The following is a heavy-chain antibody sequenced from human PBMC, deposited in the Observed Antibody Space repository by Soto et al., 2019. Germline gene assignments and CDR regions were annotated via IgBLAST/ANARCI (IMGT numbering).Heavy chain of an antibody. CDR1: GGSIGTSAYY. V-gene: IGHV4-39*01. CDR3: SRRAPEGFDP. CDR2: INHSGNT. Sequence: SETLSLTCAVSGGSIGTSAYYWGWIPQAPGKGLEWIGSINHSGNTYLSPSLKDRVTMSVDTSKNSFSLKLRSATAADTGLYYCSRRAPEGFDPWGQGTLVTAPQ. J-gene: IGHJ5*02.